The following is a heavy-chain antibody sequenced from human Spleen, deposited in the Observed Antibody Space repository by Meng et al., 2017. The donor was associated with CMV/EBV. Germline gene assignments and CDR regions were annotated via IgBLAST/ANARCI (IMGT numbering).Heavy chain of an antibody. CDR1: GYTFTAHY. CDR3: ARDNNWGPDY. Sequence: ASVKVSCKASGYTFTAHYFHWVRQAPGQWLELMGWIHPHRGDTNYAQQFQGRVTLTRDTSINTGYMELTRLTSDDTAVYYCARDNNWGPDYWGQGTLVTVSS. D-gene: IGHD7-27*01. V-gene: IGHV1-2*02. CDR2: IHPHRGDT. J-gene: IGHJ4*02.